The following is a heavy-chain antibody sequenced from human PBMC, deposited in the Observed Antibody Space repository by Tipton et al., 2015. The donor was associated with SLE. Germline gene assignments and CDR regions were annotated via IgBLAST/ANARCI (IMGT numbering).Heavy chain of an antibody. D-gene: IGHD2-8*02. V-gene: IGHV1-8*01. CDR3: ARVPVRATGGFGRFRMDV. CDR2: MNPDSGNT. Sequence: QSGAEVKKPGASVRVSCKASGYSFTRYDINWVRQATGQGLEWMGWMNPDSGNTGYAQKFEGRVTMTSNTSISTASMELISLRSEDTAVYYCARVPVRATGGFGRFRMDVWGEGTTVTVSS. CDR1: GYSFTRYD. J-gene: IGHJ6*04.